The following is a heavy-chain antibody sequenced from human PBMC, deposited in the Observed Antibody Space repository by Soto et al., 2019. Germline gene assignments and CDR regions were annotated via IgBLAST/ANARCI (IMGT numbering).Heavy chain of an antibody. CDR3: ARTPNPYDSSGYYLYFQH. CDR1: GFTFSSYE. D-gene: IGHD3-22*01. Sequence: LRLSCAASGFTFSSYEMNWVRQAPGKGLEWVSYISSSGSTIYYADSVKGRFAISRDNAKNSLYLQMNSLRAEDTAVYYCARTPNPYDSSGYYLYFQHWGQGTLVTVSS. V-gene: IGHV3-48*03. CDR2: ISSSGSTI. J-gene: IGHJ1*01.